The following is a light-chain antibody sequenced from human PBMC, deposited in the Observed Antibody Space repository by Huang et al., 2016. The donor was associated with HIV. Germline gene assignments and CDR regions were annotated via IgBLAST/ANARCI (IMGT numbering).Light chain of an antibody. CDR3: QQYYSTPGF. CDR1: QDISNS. J-gene: IGKJ2*01. V-gene: IGKV1-NL1*01. Sequence: DIQMTQSPSSLSASVGARVTITCRASQDISNSLAWYQQKPGKAPELLLHAASTLASGVPSSFSGSGSGTDYTLTISSLQPEDFATYYCQQYYSTPGFFGQGTNLEIK. CDR2: AAS.